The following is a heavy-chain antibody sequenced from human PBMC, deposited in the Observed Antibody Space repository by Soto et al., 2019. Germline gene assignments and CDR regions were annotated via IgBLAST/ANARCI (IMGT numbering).Heavy chain of an antibody. D-gene: IGHD1-1*01. CDR2: IWYDGSNK. CDR1: GFTFSSYG. CDR3: ARERNWKGYFDY. V-gene: IGHV3-33*01. Sequence: GGSLRLSCAASGFTFSSYGMHWVRQAPGKGLEWVAVIWYDGSNKYYADSVKGRFTISRGNSKNTLYLQMNSLRAEDTAVYYCARERNWKGYFDYWGQGTLVTGSS. J-gene: IGHJ4*02.